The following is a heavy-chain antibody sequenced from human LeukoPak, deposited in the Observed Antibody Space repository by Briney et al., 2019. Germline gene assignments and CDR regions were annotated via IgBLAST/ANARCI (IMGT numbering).Heavy chain of an antibody. CDR1: GGTFSSYA. D-gene: IGHD2-2*01. V-gene: IGHV1-69*01. Sequence: GSSVTVSCKASGGTFSSYAISWVRQAPGQGLEWMGGIIPIFGTANYAQKFQGRVTITADESTSTAYMELSSLRSEDTAVYYCARGCSSTSCYAESFDYWGQGTLVTVSS. CDR2: IIPIFGTA. CDR3: ARGCSSTSCYAESFDY. J-gene: IGHJ4*02.